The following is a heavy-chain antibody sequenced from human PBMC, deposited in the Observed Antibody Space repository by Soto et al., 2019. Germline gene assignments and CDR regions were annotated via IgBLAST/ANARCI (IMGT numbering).Heavy chain of an antibody. D-gene: IGHD2-15*01. CDR1: GYSFTSYW. CDR2: IYPGDPDT. Sequence: GESMKISCQGSGYSFTSYWIGWVRQIPGKGLEWMGIIYPGDPDTRYSPSFQGQVTISADKSISTAYLQWSSLKASDTAMYYCARGPQDSRHYYYYGMDVWGQGTTVTVSS. CDR3: ARGPQDSRHYYYYGMDV. J-gene: IGHJ6*02. V-gene: IGHV5-51*01.